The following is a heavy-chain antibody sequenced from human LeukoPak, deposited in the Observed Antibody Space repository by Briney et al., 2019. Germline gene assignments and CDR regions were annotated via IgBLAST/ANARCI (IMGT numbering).Heavy chain of an antibody. CDR3: ARGRVTTIFGVVPPSDMDV. V-gene: IGHV1-69*01. CDR1: GGTFLSYA. Sequence: SVKVSCKASGGTFLSYAIRWVRQAPGQGLEWMGGIIPIFGTANYAQKFEGRVTMSADESTSTAYMGLSSLRSEDTAVSFCARGRVTTIFGVVPPSDMDVWGKGTTVTVSS. D-gene: IGHD3-3*01. CDR2: IIPIFGTA. J-gene: IGHJ6*03.